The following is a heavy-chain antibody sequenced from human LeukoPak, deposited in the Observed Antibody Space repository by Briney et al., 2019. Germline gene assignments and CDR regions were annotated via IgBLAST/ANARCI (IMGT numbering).Heavy chain of an antibody. D-gene: IGHD2-2*01. V-gene: IGHV3-48*01. CDR1: GFTFSSYN. CDR3: ARAIGVGGCSSASCYYFDY. Sequence: TGGSLRLSCAASGFTFSSYNMNWVRQAPGKGLEWLTYISSRSSTIYYADSVKGRFTISRDDPKNSLYLQMNSLRAEDTAVYYCARAIGVGGCSSASCYYFDYWGQGTLVTVSS. CDR2: ISSRSSTI. J-gene: IGHJ4*02.